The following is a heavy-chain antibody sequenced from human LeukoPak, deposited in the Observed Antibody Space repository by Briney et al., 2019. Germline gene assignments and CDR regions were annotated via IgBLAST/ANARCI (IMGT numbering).Heavy chain of an antibody. CDR3: ARVGYSGSDSRPVFNY. V-gene: IGHV1-46*01. Sequence: ASVKVSCKASGYTFTSYYMHWVRQAPGQGLEWMGIINPSGGSTSYAQKFQGRVSITRATSASTAYMELSSLRSEDTAVYYCARVGYSGSDSRPVFNYWGQGTLVTVSS. CDR2: INPSGGST. D-gene: IGHD5-12*01. J-gene: IGHJ4*02. CDR1: GYTFTSYY.